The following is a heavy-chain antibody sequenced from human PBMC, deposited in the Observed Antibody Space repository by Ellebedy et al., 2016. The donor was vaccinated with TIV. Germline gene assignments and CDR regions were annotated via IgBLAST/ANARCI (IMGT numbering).Heavy chain of an antibody. CDR3: ARARWGINY. D-gene: IGHD3-16*01. V-gene: IGHV3-13*01. Sequence: GGSLRLXXATSGFTFSSYDMHWVRQATGKGLEWVSGINTAGDTYYAGSVKGRFTISRENGKNSLNLQMNSLRAGDTAVYYCARARWGINYWGQGALVTVSS. CDR1: GFTFSSYD. CDR2: INTAGDT. J-gene: IGHJ4*02.